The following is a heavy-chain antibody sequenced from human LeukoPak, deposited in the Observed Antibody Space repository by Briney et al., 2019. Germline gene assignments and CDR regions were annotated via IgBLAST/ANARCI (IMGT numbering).Heavy chain of an antibody. CDR2: ISRNGVAT. CDR3: AKDITRYSSSWYPIDY. Sequence: PGGSLRLSCEASGLSIGDYTMHWVRQVPGKGLEWVSLISRNGVATKYADSVRGRFIVSRDNSKNSLYLQMNSLRTEDTALYYCAKDITRYSSSWYPIDYWGQGTLVTVSS. V-gene: IGHV3-43*01. D-gene: IGHD6-13*01. J-gene: IGHJ4*02. CDR1: GLSIGDYT.